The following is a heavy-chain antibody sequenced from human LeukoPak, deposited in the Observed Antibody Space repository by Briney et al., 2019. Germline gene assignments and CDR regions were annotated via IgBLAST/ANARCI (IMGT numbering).Heavy chain of an antibody. CDR1: GFSFNTYG. D-gene: IGHD3-3*01. CDR3: AKKGGNYDYFDY. J-gene: IGHJ4*02. V-gene: IGHV3-30*02. Sequence: GGSLRLSCAASGFSFNTYGMHWVRQAPGKGLEWVAYIRYDGSTKYYADSVRGRFTISRDNSKNTLYLEMNSLRAEDTAVLYCAKKGGNYDYFDYWGQGNLVTVSS. CDR2: IRYDGSTK.